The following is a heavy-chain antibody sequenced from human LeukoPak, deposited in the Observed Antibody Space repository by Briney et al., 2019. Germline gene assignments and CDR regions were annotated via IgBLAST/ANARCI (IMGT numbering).Heavy chain of an antibody. Sequence: GGSLRLSCAASGFTVRSDYMSWVRQAPGKGLEWVSIIYSGGDTYYADSVKGRFTISRDNSKNTLYLQMNSLRAEDTAVYFCARTPADSGNWFDPWGQGTLVTVSS. V-gene: IGHV3-53*01. CDR2: IYSGGDT. CDR1: GFTVRSDY. CDR3: ARTPADSGNWFDP. D-gene: IGHD2-2*01. J-gene: IGHJ5*02.